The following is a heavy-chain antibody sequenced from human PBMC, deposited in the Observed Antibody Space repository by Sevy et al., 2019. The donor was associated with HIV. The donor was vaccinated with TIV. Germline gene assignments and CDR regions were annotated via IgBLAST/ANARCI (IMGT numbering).Heavy chain of an antibody. V-gene: IGHV3-23*01. CDR1: GFTFSKYS. Sequence: GGSLRLSCAASGFTFSKYSMSWVRQPPGKGLEWVSTLSFGCGEINYADSVKGRFTVSRDNSKSSVYLQMNDLRPEDTAVYYCAREGCTKPHDYWGQGTLVTVSS. J-gene: IGHJ4*02. CDR3: AREGCTKPHDY. D-gene: IGHD2-8*01. CDR2: LSFGCGEI.